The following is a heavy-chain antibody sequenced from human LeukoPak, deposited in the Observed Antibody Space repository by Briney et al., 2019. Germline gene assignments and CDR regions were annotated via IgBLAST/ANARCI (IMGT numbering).Heavy chain of an antibody. CDR1: GYTFTSYD. J-gene: IGHJ6*02. V-gene: IGHV1-8*01. CDR2: MNPNSGNT. D-gene: IGHD3-3*01. CDR3: ARGTHYDFWSGYLTYGMDV. Sequence: ASVKVSCKASGYTFTSYDINWVRQAIGQGLEWMGWMNPNSGNTGYAQKFQGRVTMTRNTSISTAYMELSSLRSEDTAVYYCARGTHYDFWSGYLTYGMDVWGQGTTVTVSS.